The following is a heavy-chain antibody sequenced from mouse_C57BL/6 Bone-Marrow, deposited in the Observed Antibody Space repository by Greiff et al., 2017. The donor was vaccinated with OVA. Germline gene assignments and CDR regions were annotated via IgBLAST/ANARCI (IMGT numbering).Heavy chain of an antibody. Sequence: EVQLVESGGGLVKPGGSLKLSCAASGFTFSSYAMSWVRQTPEKRLEWVATISDGGSYTYYPDNVKGRFTISRDNAKNNLYLQMSHLKSEDTAMYYCARDVGKGDAMDYWGQGTSVTGSS. J-gene: IGHJ4*01. CDR2: ISDGGSYT. CDR3: ARDVGKGDAMDY. V-gene: IGHV5-4*01. CDR1: GFTFSSYA. D-gene: IGHD2-1*01.